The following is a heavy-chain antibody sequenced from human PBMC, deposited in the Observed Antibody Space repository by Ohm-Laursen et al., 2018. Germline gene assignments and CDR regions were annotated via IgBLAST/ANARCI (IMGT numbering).Heavy chain of an antibody. J-gene: IGHJ4*02. D-gene: IGHD1-26*01. V-gene: IGHV4-34*01. CDR2: INHSGST. Sequence: SETLSLTCSVYGGSISGYYCSWIRQPPGKGLEWIGKINHSGSTNSNPSLKSRVTISVETTKNQFPLKLSSGTAADTAVYYCARGLSGSYYNWGQGTLVTVSS. CDR1: GGSISGYY. CDR3: ARGLSGSYYN.